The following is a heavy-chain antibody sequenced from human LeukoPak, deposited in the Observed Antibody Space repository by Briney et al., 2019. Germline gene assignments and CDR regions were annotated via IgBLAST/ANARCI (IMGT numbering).Heavy chain of an antibody. Sequence: SETLSLTCTVSGGSISSSNYYWGWIRQPPGKGLEWIGSISYRGSTYYNPSLKSRLTISVDTSKNQFSLKLSSVTAADTAVYYCARGGGYSSGWFLVHNWFDPWGQGTLVTVSS. V-gene: IGHV4-39*01. D-gene: IGHD6-19*01. CDR1: GGSISSSNYY. CDR3: ARGGGYSSGWFLVHNWFDP. CDR2: ISYRGST. J-gene: IGHJ5*02.